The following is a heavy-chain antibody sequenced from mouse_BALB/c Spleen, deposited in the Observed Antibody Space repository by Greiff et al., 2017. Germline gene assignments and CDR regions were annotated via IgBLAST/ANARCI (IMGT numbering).Heavy chain of an antibody. Sequence: LQQPGSELVRPGASVKLSCKASGYTFTSYWMHWVKQRHGQGLEWIGNIYPGSGSTNYDEKFKSKATLTVDTSSSTAYMQLSSLTSEDSAVYYCTRGSSGPWFAYWGQGTLVTVSA. J-gene: IGHJ3*01. CDR3: TRGSSGPWFAY. V-gene: IGHV1S22*01. D-gene: IGHD3-1*01. CDR2: IYPGSGST. CDR1: GYTFTSYW.